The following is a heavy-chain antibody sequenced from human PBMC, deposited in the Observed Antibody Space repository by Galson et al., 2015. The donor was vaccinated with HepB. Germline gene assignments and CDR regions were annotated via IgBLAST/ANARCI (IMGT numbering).Heavy chain of an antibody. V-gene: IGHV1-69*13. CDR3: ARTTPIAARPGGYSSSWSHYYYYMDV. CDR2: IIPIFGTA. CDR1: GGTFSSYA. D-gene: IGHD6-13*01. Sequence: SVKVSCKASGGTFSSYAISWVRQAPGQGLEWMGGIIPIFGTANYAQKFQGRVTITADESTSTAYMELSSLRSEDTAVYYCARTTPIAARPGGYSSSWSHYYYYMDVWGKGTTVTVSS. J-gene: IGHJ6*03.